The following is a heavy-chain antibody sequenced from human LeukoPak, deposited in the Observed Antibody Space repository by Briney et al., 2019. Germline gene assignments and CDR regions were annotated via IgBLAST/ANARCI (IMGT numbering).Heavy chain of an antibody. Sequence: QTGGSLRLSCAASGFTFSSYAMSWVRQAPGKGLEWVSGINDSGGSTYYADSVKGRFTISRDNAKNSLYLQMNSLRAEDTAVYYCARGLVRARPKFDYWGQGTLVTVSS. V-gene: IGHV3-23*01. D-gene: IGHD2-2*01. CDR2: INDSGGST. J-gene: IGHJ4*02. CDR1: GFTFSSYA. CDR3: ARGLVRARPKFDY.